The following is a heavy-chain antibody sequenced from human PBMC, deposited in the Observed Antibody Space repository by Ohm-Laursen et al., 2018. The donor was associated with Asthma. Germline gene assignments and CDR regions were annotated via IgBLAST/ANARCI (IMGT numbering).Heavy chain of an antibody. J-gene: IGHJ4*02. D-gene: IGHD3-10*01. CDR3: AKEGGYYGSGSYFDY. Sequence: SLRLSCAASGFTFTSYDMYWVRQAPGKGLEFVAVIWYGGSNKYYADSVKGRFTISRDIAKNTLYLEMNSLRAEDTAVYYCAKEGGYYGSGSYFDYWGQGTLVTVSS. CDR2: IWYGGSNK. CDR1: GFTFTSYD. V-gene: IGHV3-33*06.